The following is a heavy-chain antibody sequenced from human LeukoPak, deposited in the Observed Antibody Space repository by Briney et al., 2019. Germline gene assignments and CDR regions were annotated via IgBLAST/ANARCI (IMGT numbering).Heavy chain of an antibody. CDR1: GGSISSYY. CDR3: ARHEAPGHFDL. V-gene: IGHV4-59*08. CDR2: IYYSGST. J-gene: IGHJ2*01. Sequence: PSETLSLTCTVSGGSISSYYWSWIRQPPGKGLEWIGYIYYSGSTNYNPSLKSRVTISVDTSKNQFSLKLSSVTAADTAVYYCARHEAPGHFDLWGRGTLVTVSS.